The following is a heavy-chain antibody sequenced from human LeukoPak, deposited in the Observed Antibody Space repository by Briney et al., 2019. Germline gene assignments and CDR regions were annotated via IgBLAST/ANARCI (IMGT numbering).Heavy chain of an antibody. V-gene: IGHV3-30-3*01. Sequence: PGRSLRLSCAASGFTFSSYAMHWVRQAPGKGLEWAAVISYDGSNKYYADSVKGRFTISRDNSKNTLYLQMNSLRAEDTAVYYCAAGVWGSIDYWGQGTLVTVSS. CDR2: ISYDGSNK. CDR3: AAGVWGSIDY. CDR1: GFTFSSYA. J-gene: IGHJ4*02. D-gene: IGHD3-16*01.